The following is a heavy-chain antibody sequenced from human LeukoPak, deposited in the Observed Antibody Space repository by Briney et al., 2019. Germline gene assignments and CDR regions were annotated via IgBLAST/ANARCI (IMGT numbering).Heavy chain of an antibody. J-gene: IGHJ4*02. D-gene: IGHD3-22*01. CDR1: GFTFDDYA. V-gene: IGHV3-9*01. CDR3: AKDYYDSSGYYYREGYFDY. Sequence: SGGSLRLSCAASGFTFDDYAMHWVRQAAGKGLEWVSGISWNSGSIGYADSVKGRFTISRDNAKNSLYLQMNSLRAEDTALYYCAKDYYDSSGYYYREGYFDYWGQGTLVTVSS. CDR2: ISWNSGSI.